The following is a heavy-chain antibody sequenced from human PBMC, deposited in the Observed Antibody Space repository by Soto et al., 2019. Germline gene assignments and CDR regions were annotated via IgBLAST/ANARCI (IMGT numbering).Heavy chain of an antibody. CDR2: INPNSGGT. D-gene: IGHD4-17*01. V-gene: IGHV1-2*04. J-gene: IGHJ6*02. CDR3: ARDSGELLGDYGTYYYYYGMDV. Sequence: ASVKVSCKASGYTFTGYYMHWVRQAPGQGLEWMGWINPNSGGTNYAQKFQGWVTMTRDTSISTAYMELSRLRSDDTAVYYCARDSGELLGDYGTYYYYYGMDVWGQGTTVTVSS. CDR1: GYTFTGYY.